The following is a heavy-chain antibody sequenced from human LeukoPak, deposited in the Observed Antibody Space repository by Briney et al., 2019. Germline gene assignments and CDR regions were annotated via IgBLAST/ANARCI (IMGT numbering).Heavy chain of an antibody. CDR1: VGTFSSYA. CDR3: ARNAVPDRPFSGMDV. D-gene: IGHD2-2*01. Sequence: LVKVSCKASVGTFSSYAISGVRQAPGQGREWMGGIIPIFGTANYAQKFQGRVTITADESTSTAYMELSSLRSEDTAVYYCARNAVPDRPFSGMDVWGKGTTVTVSS. J-gene: IGHJ6*04. V-gene: IGHV1-69*13. CDR2: IIPIFGTA.